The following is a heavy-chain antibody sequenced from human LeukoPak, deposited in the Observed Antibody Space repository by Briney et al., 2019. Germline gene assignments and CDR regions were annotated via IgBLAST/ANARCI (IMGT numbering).Heavy chain of an antibody. D-gene: IGHD3-22*01. J-gene: IGHJ4*02. CDR1: GFTFSSHG. V-gene: IGHV3-30*02. CDR2: IRYDGSNK. CDR3: AKRADYYGSSGYTPFDY. Sequence: GGSLRPSCAASGFTFSSHGMHWVRQAPGKGLEWVAFIRYDGSNKYYGDSVKGRFTISRDNSKNTLYLQMNSLRAEDTAVYYCAKRADYYGSSGYTPFDYWGQGTLVTVSS.